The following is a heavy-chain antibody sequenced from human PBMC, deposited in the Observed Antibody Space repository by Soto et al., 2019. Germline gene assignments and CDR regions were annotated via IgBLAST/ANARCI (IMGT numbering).Heavy chain of an antibody. D-gene: IGHD2-15*01. CDR1: GFTFSDYY. CDR2: ISSSGSTI. CDR3: ARGYCSGGSCYVAFDI. V-gene: IGHV3-11*01. J-gene: IGHJ3*02. Sequence: GGSLRLSCAASGFTFSDYYMSWIRQAPGKGLEWVSYISSSGSTIYYADSVKGRFTISGDNAKNSLYLQMNSLRAEDTAVYYCARGYCSGGSCYVAFDIWGQGTMVTVSS.